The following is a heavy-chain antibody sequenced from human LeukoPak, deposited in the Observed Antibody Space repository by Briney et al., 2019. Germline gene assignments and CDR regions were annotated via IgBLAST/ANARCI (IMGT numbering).Heavy chain of an antibody. CDR2: ISSSGSTI. J-gene: IGHJ6*03. D-gene: IGHD5-12*01. V-gene: IGHV3-48*03. CDR1: GFTFSSYE. Sequence: GGSLRLSCAASGFTFSSYEMNWVRQAPGKGLEWVSYISSSGSTIYYADSVKGRFTISRDNAKNSLYLQMNSLRAEDTAVYYCAKGGGYEAQYYYLDVWGKGTTVTISS. CDR3: AKGGGYEAQYYYLDV.